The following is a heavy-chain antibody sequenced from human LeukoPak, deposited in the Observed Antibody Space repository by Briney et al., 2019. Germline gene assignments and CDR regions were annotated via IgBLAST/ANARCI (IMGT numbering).Heavy chain of an antibody. V-gene: IGHV4-34*01. D-gene: IGHD6-25*01. CDR3: ARVPGIAARDAFDI. J-gene: IGHJ3*02. Sequence: PSETLSLTCAVYGGSFSGYYWSWIRQPPGKGLEWIGEINHRGSTNYSPSLKSRVTISVDTSKNQFSLKLSSVTAADTAVYYCARVPGIAARDAFDIWGQGTMVTVSS. CDR2: INHRGST. CDR1: GGSFSGYY.